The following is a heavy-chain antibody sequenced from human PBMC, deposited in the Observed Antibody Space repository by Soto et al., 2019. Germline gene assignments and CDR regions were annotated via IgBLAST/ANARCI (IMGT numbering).Heavy chain of an antibody. CDR3: ATERSAQYFDY. CDR2: IMPTFGSA. Sequence: SVKVSCKASGGTFSSHGIAWVQQVPGQGLEWVGGIMPTFGSATYAPRFQGRVTISADKSTSTAYMELRSLRSEDTAVYYCATERSAQYFDYWGQGXLVTVSS. J-gene: IGHJ4*02. D-gene: IGHD1-1*01. CDR1: GGTFSSHG. V-gene: IGHV1-69*06.